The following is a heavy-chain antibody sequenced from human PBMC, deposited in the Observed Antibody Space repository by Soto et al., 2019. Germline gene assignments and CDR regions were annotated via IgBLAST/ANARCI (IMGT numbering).Heavy chain of an antibody. Sequence: GGSLRLSCAASGFTFSSYWMHWVRQAPGKGLVWVSRINSDGSSTNYADSVKGRFTISRDNAKNTLYLQMNSLRAEDTAVYYCAREGYSYGYGYYYYNGMDVWGQGTTVTVS. CDR1: GFTFSSYW. V-gene: IGHV3-74*01. CDR2: INSDGSST. J-gene: IGHJ6*02. D-gene: IGHD5-18*01. CDR3: AREGYSYGYGYYYYNGMDV.